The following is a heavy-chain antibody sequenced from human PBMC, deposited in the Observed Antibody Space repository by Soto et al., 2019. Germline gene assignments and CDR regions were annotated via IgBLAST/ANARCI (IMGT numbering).Heavy chain of an antibody. CDR3: ARISGYDILTGYPNYFDY. CDR1: GFSLSNARMG. D-gene: IGHD3-9*01. J-gene: IGHJ4*02. CDR2: IFSNDEK. Sequence: QVTLKESGPVLVKPTETLTLTCTVSGFSLSNARMGVSWIRQPPGKALEWLAHIFSNDEKSYSTSLKSRLTISKDTSKSHVVLTMTNMDPVDTATYYCARISGYDILTGYPNYFDYWGQGTLVTVSS. V-gene: IGHV2-26*01.